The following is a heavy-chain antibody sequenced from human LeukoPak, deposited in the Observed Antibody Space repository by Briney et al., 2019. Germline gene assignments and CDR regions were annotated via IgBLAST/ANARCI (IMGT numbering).Heavy chain of an antibody. V-gene: IGHV4-59*01. CDR1: GGSISSYY. CDR2: IYYSGST. CDR3: ASNYDILTGFDY. Sequence: PSETLSLTCTVSGGSISSYYWSWIRRPAGKGLEWIGYIYYSGSTNYNPSLKSRVTISVDTSKNQFSLKLSSVTAADTAVYYCASNYDILTGFDYWGQGTLVTVSS. J-gene: IGHJ4*02. D-gene: IGHD3-9*01.